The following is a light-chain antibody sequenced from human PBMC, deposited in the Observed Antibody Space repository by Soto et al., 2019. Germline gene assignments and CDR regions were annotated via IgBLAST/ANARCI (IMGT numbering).Light chain of an antibody. CDR2: GAS. Sequence: EIVLTQSPGTLSLSPGERATLSYRASQSVSSNYLAWYQQKPGQAPRLLIYGASSRATGIPDRFSGSGSGTEFTLTISRLEPEDFAVYYCQQYGGSPRTFGQGTKVEIK. CDR3: QQYGGSPRT. CDR1: QSVSSNY. J-gene: IGKJ1*01. V-gene: IGKV3-20*01.